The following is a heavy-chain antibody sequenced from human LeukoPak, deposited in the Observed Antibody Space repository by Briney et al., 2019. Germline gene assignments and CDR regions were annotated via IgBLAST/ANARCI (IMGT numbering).Heavy chain of an antibody. D-gene: IGHD3-22*01. Sequence: SGGSLRLSCAASGFTFDDYAMHWVRHAPGKGLEWVSGISWNSGSIGYADSVKGRFTISRDNAKNSLYLQMNSLRAEDTALYYCAKPIGYDSSGYSPRGFDYWGQGTLVTVSS. J-gene: IGHJ4*02. CDR2: ISWNSGSI. CDR1: GFTFDDYA. V-gene: IGHV3-9*01. CDR3: AKPIGYDSSGYSPRGFDY.